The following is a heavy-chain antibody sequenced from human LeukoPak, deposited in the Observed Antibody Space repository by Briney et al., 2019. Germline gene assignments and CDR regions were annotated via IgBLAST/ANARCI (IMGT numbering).Heavy chain of an antibody. CDR2: VHLDGRT. D-gene: IGHD3-9*01. CDR3: ARHRRHYDILTGYYAGPFDI. Sequence: ASETLSLTCGVSGGSVINTNWWTWVRQPPGKGLEWIGEVHLDGRTNYNPSLESRLTMSVDVSENQVSLKLTSVTAADTAVYYCARHRRHYDILTGYYAGPFDIWGQGTMVTVSS. J-gene: IGHJ3*02. V-gene: IGHV4-4*02. CDR1: GGSVINTNW.